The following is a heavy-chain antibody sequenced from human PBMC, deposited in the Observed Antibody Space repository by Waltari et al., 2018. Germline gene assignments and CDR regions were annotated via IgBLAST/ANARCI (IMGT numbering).Heavy chain of an antibody. CDR3: AKDLGRFLDWLLMVDV. CDR1: GFTFSSYG. V-gene: IGHV3-30*02. Sequence: QVQLVESGGGVVQPGGSLRLSCAASGFTFSSYGMHWVRQAPGKGLEWVAFIRYDGSNKYYADSVKGRFTISRDNSKNTLYLQMNSLRAEDTAVYYCAKDLGRFLDWLLMVDVWGKGTTVTVSS. CDR2: IRYDGSNK. J-gene: IGHJ6*04. D-gene: IGHD3-3*01.